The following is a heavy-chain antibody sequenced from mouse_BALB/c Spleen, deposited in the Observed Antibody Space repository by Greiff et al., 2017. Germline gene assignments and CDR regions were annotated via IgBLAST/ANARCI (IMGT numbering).Heavy chain of an antibody. CDR3: AREGTDYAMDY. V-gene: IGHV3-5*02. CDR2: IYYSGTI. J-gene: IGHJ4*01. Sequence: DVHLVESGPGLVKPSQTVSLTCTVTGISITTGNYSWSWIRQFPGNKLEWIGYIYYSGTITYNPSLTSRTTITRDTSKNQFFLEMNSLTAEDTATYYCAREGTDYAMDYWGQGTSVTVSS. CDR1: GISITTGNYS. D-gene: IGHD2-14*01.